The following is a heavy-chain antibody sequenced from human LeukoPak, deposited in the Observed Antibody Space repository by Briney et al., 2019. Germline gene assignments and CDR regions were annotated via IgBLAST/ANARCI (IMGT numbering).Heavy chain of an antibody. CDR1: GYTFTSYG. J-gene: IGHJ5*02. Sequence: ASVKVSCKASGYTFTSYGISWVRQAPGQGLEWMGWISAYNGNTNYAQKLQGRVTMTTDTSTSTAYMELRSLRSDDTAVYYCARDQDVNYDFWSGYHWFDPWGQGTLVTVSS. V-gene: IGHV1-18*01. CDR3: ARDQDVNYDFWSGYHWFDP. D-gene: IGHD3-3*01. CDR2: ISAYNGNT.